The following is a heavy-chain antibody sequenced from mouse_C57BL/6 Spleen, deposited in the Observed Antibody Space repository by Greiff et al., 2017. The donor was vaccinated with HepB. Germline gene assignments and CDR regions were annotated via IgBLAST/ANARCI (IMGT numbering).Heavy chain of an antibody. CDR3: ARAGARDAMDY. V-gene: IGHV1-39*01. CDR1: GYSFTDYN. J-gene: IGHJ4*01. Sequence: VQLKQSGPELVKPGASVTISCKASGYSFTDYNMNWVKQSTGKSLEWIGVINPNYGTTSYNQKFKGKATLTVDQSSSTAYMQLNSLTSEDSAVDYGARAGARDAMDYWGQGTSVTVAS. CDR2: INPNYGTT.